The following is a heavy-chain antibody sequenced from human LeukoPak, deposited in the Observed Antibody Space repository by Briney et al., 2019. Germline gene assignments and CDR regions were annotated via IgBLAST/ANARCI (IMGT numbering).Heavy chain of an antibody. CDR1: GYTFTSCD. D-gene: IGHD6-19*01. V-gene: IGHV1-8*01. Sequence: GASVEVSCKASGYTFTSCDINWVRQATGHGLEWMGWMNPNSGNTGYGQSFQGRITMTRDISIGTAYMELSNLTSEDTAIYYCTRGSSGRRDNWGQGTLVTVSA. CDR2: MNPNSGNT. CDR3: TRGSSGRRDN. J-gene: IGHJ4*02.